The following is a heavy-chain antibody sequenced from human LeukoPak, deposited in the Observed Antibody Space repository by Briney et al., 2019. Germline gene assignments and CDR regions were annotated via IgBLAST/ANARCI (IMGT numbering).Heavy chain of an antibody. CDR3: ARDLEEYCSGGSCSLFDQ. Sequence: GGSLRLSCAASGFTFSSYSMNWVRQAPGKGLEWVSSISGSSSHIYYADSVKGRFTISRHDAKKSLYLQMNSLRAEDTAVYYCARDLEEYCSGGSCSLFDQWGQGTLVTVSS. CDR2: ISGSSSHI. J-gene: IGHJ4*02. V-gene: IGHV3-21*01. CDR1: GFTFSSYS. D-gene: IGHD2-15*01.